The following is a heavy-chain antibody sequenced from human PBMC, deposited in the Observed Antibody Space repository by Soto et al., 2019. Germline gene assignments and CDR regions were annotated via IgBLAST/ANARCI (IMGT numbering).Heavy chain of an antibody. D-gene: IGHD1-26*01. J-gene: IGHJ4*02. CDR2: IYYSGST. CDR1: GGSISSSSYY. CDR3: ARQSGSYYDRNFDY. V-gene: IGHV4-39*01. Sequence: SETLSLTCTVSGGSISSSSYYWGWIRQPPGKGLEWIGSIYYSGSTYYNPSLKSRVTISVDTSKNQFSLKLSSVTAADTAVYYCARQSGSYYDRNFDYWGQG.